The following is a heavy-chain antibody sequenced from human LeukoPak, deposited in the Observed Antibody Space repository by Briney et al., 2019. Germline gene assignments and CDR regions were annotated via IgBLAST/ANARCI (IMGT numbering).Heavy chain of an antibody. J-gene: IGHJ4*02. D-gene: IGHD3-10*01. Sequence: PSETLSLTCTVSGGSISSSSYYWGWIRQPPGKGLEWIGSIYYSGSTYYNPSLKSRVTISVDTSKNQFSLKLSSVTAADTAVYYCARADYGELYDYWGQGTLVTVSS. V-gene: IGHV4-39*01. CDR3: ARADYGELYDY. CDR1: GGSISSSSYY. CDR2: IYYSGST.